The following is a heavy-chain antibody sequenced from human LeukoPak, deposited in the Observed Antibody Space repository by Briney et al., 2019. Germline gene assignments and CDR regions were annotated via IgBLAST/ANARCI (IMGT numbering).Heavy chain of an antibody. Sequence: GGSLRLSCAASGFTFSSYAMSWVRQAPGKGLEWVSAISGSGGSTYYADSVKGRFTISRDNSKNTLYLQINSLRAEDTAVYYCAKDLPPGGSGYYYGYWGQGTLVTVSS. CDR3: AKDLPPGGSGYYYGY. V-gene: IGHV3-23*01. CDR1: GFTFSSYA. CDR2: ISGSGGST. J-gene: IGHJ4*02. D-gene: IGHD3-22*01.